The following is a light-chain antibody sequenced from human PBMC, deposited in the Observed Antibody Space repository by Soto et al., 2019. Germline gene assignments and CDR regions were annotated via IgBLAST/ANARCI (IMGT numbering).Light chain of an antibody. CDR3: TSYTSSSPVI. CDR1: SSDVGGYNY. V-gene: IGLV2-14*03. J-gene: IGLJ2*01. CDR2: DVN. Sequence: QSALTQPASVSGSPGQSITISCTGTSSDVGGYNYVSWYQQHPGKAPKLIIYDVNTRPSGISNRFSGSKSGNTASLTISGLQAEDEADYYCTSYTSSSPVIFGGGTKLTVL.